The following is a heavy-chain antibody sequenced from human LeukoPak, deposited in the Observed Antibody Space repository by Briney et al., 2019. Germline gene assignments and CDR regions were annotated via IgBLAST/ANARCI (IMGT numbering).Heavy chain of an antibody. CDR1: GGSISTYY. V-gene: IGHV4-59*01. D-gene: IGHD2-2*01. J-gene: IGHJ4*02. Sequence: SETLSLTCTVSGGSISTYYWSWIRQPPGKGLEWIGYIYYTGGTNYSPSLKSRVTISVDTSKNQFYLKLSSVTAADTAVYYCARVRDCSSSICHYYFDYWGQGTLVTVSS. CDR2: IYYTGGT. CDR3: ARVRDCSSSICHYYFDY.